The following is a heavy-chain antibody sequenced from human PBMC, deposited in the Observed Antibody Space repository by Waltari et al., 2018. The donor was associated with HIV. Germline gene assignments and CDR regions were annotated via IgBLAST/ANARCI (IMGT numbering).Heavy chain of an antibody. CDR2: ISPTGDST. D-gene: IGHD2-15*01. J-gene: IGHJ4*02. V-gene: IGHV3-23*01. CDR3: AKKGHLSGGNWKRDYFDY. CDR1: GFPFSDYS. Sequence: EVQLLESGGGLVQPGGSLRLSCAASGFPFSDYSMGLVRQAPGKGREWVSAISPTGDSTSDADSVKGRFTISRDNSKNTVYLQMNSLRAEDTAIYYCAKKGHLSGGNWKRDYFDYWGQGTLVTVSS.